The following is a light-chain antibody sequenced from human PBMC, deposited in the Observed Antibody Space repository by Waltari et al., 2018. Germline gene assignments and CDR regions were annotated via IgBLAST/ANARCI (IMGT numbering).Light chain of an antibody. CDR2: DVN. J-gene: IGLJ2*01. CDR3: TSYADIIPVV. V-gene: IGLV2-14*03. CDR1: SSAVDY. Sequence: QSALTQPASVSGSPGQSITIPCTGSSSAVDYVSWYQQFPGKAPKVLIYDVNRRPSGVSNRFSGSKSGSTASLTISGLQPQDEADYYCTSYADIIPVVFGGGTKLTVL.